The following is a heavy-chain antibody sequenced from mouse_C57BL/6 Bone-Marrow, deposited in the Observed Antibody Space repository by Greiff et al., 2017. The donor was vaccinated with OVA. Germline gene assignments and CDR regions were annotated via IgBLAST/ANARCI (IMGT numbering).Heavy chain of an antibody. CDR2: INYDGSST. CDR1: GFTFSDYY. V-gene: IGHV5-16*01. J-gene: IGHJ2*01. Sequence: VQLKESEGGLVQPGSSMKLSCTASGFTFSDYYMAWVRQVPEKGLEWVANINYDGSSTYYLDSLKSRFIISRDNAKNILYLQMSSLKSEDTATYYCARGGTTVYYFDYWGQGTTLTVSS. D-gene: IGHD1-1*01. CDR3: ARGGTTVYYFDY.